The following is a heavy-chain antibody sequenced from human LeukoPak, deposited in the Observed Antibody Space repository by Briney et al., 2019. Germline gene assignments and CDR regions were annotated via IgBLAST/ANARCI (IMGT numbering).Heavy chain of an antibody. D-gene: IGHD6-19*01. J-gene: IGHJ4*02. V-gene: IGHV4-34*01. CDR1: GGSFSGYY. Sequence: SETLSLTCAVYGGSFSGYYWSWMRQPPGKGLEWIGEINHSGSTNYNPSLKSRVTISVDTSKNQFSLKLSSVTAADTAVYYCARGQGSGWLNYWGQGTLVTVSS. CDR3: ARGQGSGWLNY. CDR2: INHSGST.